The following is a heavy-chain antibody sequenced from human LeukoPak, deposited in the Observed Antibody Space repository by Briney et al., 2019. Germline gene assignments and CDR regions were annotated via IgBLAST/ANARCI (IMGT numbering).Heavy chain of an antibody. CDR3: ARGGGSSPD. V-gene: IGHV4-39*01. J-gene: IGHJ4*02. D-gene: IGHD3-10*01. CDR1: GGSISTITYY. Sequence: PPETLSLTCTVSGGSISTITYYWGWIRQPPGKGLEWIGSVYYSGITYYNPSLKSRVTISVDTSKNQFSLKLSSVTAADTAVYYCARGGGSSPDWGQGTLVTVSS. CDR2: VYYSGIT.